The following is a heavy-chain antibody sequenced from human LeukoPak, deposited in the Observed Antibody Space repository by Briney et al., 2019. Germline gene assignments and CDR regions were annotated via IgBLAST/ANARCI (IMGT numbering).Heavy chain of an antibody. D-gene: IGHD4-17*01. CDR2: INPNSGGT. J-gene: IGHJ6*03. CDR3: ARPTVTKESYYMDV. Sequence: ASVKVSCKASGYTFTGYYMHWVRQAPGQGLEWMGWINPNSGGTNYAQKFQGRVTMTRDTSISTAYMELSRLRSDDTAVYYCARPTVTKESYYMDVWGKGTTVTVSS. V-gene: IGHV1-2*02. CDR1: GYTFTGYY.